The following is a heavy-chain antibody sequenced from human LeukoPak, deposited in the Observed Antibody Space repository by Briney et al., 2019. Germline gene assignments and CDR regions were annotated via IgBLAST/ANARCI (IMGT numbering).Heavy chain of an antibody. J-gene: IGHJ4*02. V-gene: IGHV4-59*01. CDR3: ARRPAARLTFDY. Sequence: SETLSLTCTVSGGSINNYFWYWIRQPPGKGLEWIGYTSHSGGTNYNPSLKSRVTMSLDTSKNQFSLNLGSVTAADAAVYYCARRPAARLTFDYWGQGTLVTVSS. CDR2: TSHSGGT. D-gene: IGHD2-2*01. CDR1: GGSINNYF.